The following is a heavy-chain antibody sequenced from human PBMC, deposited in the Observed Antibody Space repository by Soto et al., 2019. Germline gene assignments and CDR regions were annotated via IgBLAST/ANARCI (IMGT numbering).Heavy chain of an antibody. Sequence: QVQLVESGGGVVQPGRSLRLSCAASGFTFSSYGMHWVRQAPGKGLEWVAVIWYDGSNKYYADSVKGRFTISRDNSKNTLYLQMNSLRAEDTAVYYCASEYSSSWYFDYWGPGTLVTVSS. D-gene: IGHD6-13*01. CDR1: GFTFSSYG. CDR2: IWYDGSNK. V-gene: IGHV3-33*01. J-gene: IGHJ4*02. CDR3: ASEYSSSWYFDY.